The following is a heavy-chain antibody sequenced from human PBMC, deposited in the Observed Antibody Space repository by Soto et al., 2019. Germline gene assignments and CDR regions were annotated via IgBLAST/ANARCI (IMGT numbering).Heavy chain of an antibody. Sequence: SETLSLTCTVSGGSISSSSYYWGWIRQPPGKGLEWIGSINYSGMTYYNPSLKSRVTISVDTSKNQFSLRLRSVTAADTAVYYCARMALRDYYYYYYMDVWGKGTTVTVSS. D-gene: IGHD5-12*01. CDR1: GGSISSSSYY. CDR2: INYSGMT. J-gene: IGHJ6*03. V-gene: IGHV4-39*01. CDR3: ARMALRDYYYYYYMDV.